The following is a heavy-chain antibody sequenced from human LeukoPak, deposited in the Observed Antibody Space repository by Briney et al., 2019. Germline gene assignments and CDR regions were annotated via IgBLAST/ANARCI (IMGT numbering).Heavy chain of an antibody. D-gene: IGHD2-2*02. V-gene: IGHV1-69*01. Sequence: VKVSCKXSGGTFSSYAISWVRQAPGQGLEWMGGIIPIFGTANYAQKFQGRVTITADESTSTAYMELSSLRSEDTAVYYCARGSSTSCYNCAYYMDVWGKGTTVTVSS. CDR2: IIPIFGTA. CDR3: ARGSSTSCYNCAYYMDV. J-gene: IGHJ6*03. CDR1: GGTFSSYA.